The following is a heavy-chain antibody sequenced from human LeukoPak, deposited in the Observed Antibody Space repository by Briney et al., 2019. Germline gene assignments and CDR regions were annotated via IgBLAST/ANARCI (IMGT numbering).Heavy chain of an antibody. V-gene: IGHV4-59*01. Sequence: GSLRLSCAASGFTFSNAWMSWIRQPPGKGLEWIGYIYYSGSTNYNPSLKSRVTISVDTSKNQFSLKLSSVTAADTAVYYCARGLDYWGQGTLVTVSS. J-gene: IGHJ4*02. CDR2: IYYSGST. CDR3: ARGLDY. CDR1: GFTFSNAW.